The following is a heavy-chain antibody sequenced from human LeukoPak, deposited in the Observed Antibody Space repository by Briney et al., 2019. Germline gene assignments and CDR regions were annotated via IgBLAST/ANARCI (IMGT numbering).Heavy chain of an antibody. CDR1: GYTFTSYG. CDR3: ATDLGPRSWGYYTTYFDY. Sequence: ASVKVSCKASGYTFTSYGISWVRQAPGQGLEWMGWMNPNSGNTGYAQKFQGRVTMTRNTSISTAYMELSSLRSEDTAVYYCATDLGPRSWGYYTTYFDYWGQGTLVTVSS. V-gene: IGHV1-8*02. J-gene: IGHJ4*02. CDR2: MNPNSGNT. D-gene: IGHD3-3*01.